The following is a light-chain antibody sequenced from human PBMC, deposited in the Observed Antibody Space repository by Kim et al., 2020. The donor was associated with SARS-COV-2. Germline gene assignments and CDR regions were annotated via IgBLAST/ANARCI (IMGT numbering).Light chain of an antibody. J-gene: IGLJ2*01. CDR1: SSDVGGYNY. CDR2: SVS. V-gene: IGLV2-14*03. CDR3: SSYTSSSTVV. Sequence: GQSITISCTGTSSDVGGYNYVSWYQQHPGKAPKLMIYSVSHRPSGVSNRFSGSKYGNTASLTISGLQAEDEADYYCSSYTSSSTVVFGGGTQLTVL.